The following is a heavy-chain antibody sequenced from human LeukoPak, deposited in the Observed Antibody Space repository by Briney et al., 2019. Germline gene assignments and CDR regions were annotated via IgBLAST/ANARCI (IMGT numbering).Heavy chain of an antibody. CDR2: IYTGGST. V-gene: IGHV3-53*01. CDR3: ARSYCSSTGCPEAFDI. Sequence: WGSLRLSCAASGFTVSSNYMNWVRQAPGQGLKWVSVIYTGGSTYYADSVRSRFTISRDKSKNTLYLQMNSLGAEDTAVYFCARSYCSSTGCPEAFDIWGQGTMATVS. CDR1: GFTVSSNY. J-gene: IGHJ3*02. D-gene: IGHD2-2*01.